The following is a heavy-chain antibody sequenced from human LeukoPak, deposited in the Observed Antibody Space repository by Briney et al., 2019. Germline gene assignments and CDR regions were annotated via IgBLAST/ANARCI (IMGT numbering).Heavy chain of an antibody. V-gene: IGHV3-23*01. CDR3: AKTYYYDSSGYYYVPPDAFDI. J-gene: IGHJ3*02. CDR2: IVGSVGDT. Sequence: GGSLRLSCAASGFTFSSYAMNWVRQAPGKGLEWVSTIVGSVGDTYYTDSVKGRFTISRDNSKNTLYLQMNSLRAEDTAVYYCAKTYYYDSSGYYYVPPDAFDIWGQGTMVTVSS. D-gene: IGHD3-22*01. CDR1: GFTFSSYA.